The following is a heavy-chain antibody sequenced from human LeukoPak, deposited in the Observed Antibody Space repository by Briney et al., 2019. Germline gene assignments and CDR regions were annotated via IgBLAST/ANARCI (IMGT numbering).Heavy chain of an antibody. D-gene: IGHD6-19*01. Sequence: SETLSLTCTVSGGSISTYYWSWIRQPPGKGLEWIGYIYYTGSTNYNPSLKSRVTISVDTSKNQFSLKLSSVTAADTAVYYCARAVSVAGIGFGHPNFDYWGQGTLVTVSS. J-gene: IGHJ4*02. CDR3: ARAVSVAGIGFGHPNFDY. CDR2: IYYTGST. CDR1: GGSISTYY. V-gene: IGHV4-59*01.